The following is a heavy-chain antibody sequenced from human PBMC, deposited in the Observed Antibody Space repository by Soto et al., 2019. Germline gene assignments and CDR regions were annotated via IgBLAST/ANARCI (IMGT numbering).Heavy chain of an antibody. Sequence: QLQLQESGPGLVKPSETLSLICTVSGGSITSSSYYWGWIRQPPGKGLEWIGNIHYSGSTYYNPSLKSRIIISVDTSKDQFALKLSSVTAADTAVYYCAKVGGWYLPFDLWGRGTLVTVSS. CDR1: GGSITSSSYY. V-gene: IGHV4-39*01. CDR3: AKVGGWYLPFDL. D-gene: IGHD6-19*01. J-gene: IGHJ2*01. CDR2: IHYSGST.